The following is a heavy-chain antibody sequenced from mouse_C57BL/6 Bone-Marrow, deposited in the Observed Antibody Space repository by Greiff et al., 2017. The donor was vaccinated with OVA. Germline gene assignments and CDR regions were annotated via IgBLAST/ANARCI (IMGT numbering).Heavy chain of an antibody. CDR2: ISSGSSTI. J-gene: IGHJ4*01. Sequence: EVQLVEPGGGLVKPGGSLKLSCAASGFTFSDYGMHWVRQAPEKGLEWVAYISSGSSTIYYADTVKGRFTISRDNAKNTLFLQMTSLRSEDTAMYYCARRYSNCGDYYAMDYWGQGTSVTVSS. CDR3: ARRYSNCGDYYAMDY. CDR1: GFTFSDYG. V-gene: IGHV5-17*01. D-gene: IGHD2-5*01.